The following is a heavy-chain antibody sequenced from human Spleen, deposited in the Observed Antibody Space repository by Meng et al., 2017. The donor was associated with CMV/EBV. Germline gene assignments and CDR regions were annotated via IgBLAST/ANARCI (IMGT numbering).Heavy chain of an antibody. D-gene: IGHD3-3*01. CDR3: ARATTHYDFWSGYGPFDY. Sequence: TCSRSAMHWVRQAPGKGLEWVAVISYDGSNKYYADSVKGRFTISRDNSKNTLYLQMNSLRAEDTAVYYCARATTHYDFWSGYGPFDYWGQGTLVTVSS. CDR2: ISYDGSNK. CDR1: TCSRSA. V-gene: IGHV3-30-3*01. J-gene: IGHJ4*02.